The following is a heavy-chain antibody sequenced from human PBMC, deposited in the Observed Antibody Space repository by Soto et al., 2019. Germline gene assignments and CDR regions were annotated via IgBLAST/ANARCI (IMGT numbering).Heavy chain of an antibody. Sequence: QITLKESGPTLVKPTQTLTLTCTFSGFSLSSSGVGVGWIRQPPGKALEWLALIYWDDDKRYSPSLKSRLTITKDTSKNQVVLTMANMDPVDTATYYCAHRRAGTTGMDVWGQGTTVTVSS. D-gene: IGHD1-7*01. CDR3: AHRRAGTTGMDV. CDR1: GFSLSSSGVG. J-gene: IGHJ6*02. CDR2: IYWDDDK. V-gene: IGHV2-5*02.